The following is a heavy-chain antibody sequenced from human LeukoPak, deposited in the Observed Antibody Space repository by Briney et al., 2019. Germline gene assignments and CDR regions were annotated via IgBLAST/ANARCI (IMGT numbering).Heavy chain of an antibody. CDR2: IYTSGST. CDR1: GGSISSYY. J-gene: IGHJ4*02. D-gene: IGHD6-13*01. Sequence: SETLSLTCTVSGGSISSYYWSWIPQPAGKGLEWIGRIYTSGSTNYNPSLKSRVTMSVDTSKNQFSLKLSSVTAADTAVYYCARDWTGSSWTNFDYWGQGTLVTVSS. CDR3: ARDWTGSSWTNFDY. V-gene: IGHV4-4*07.